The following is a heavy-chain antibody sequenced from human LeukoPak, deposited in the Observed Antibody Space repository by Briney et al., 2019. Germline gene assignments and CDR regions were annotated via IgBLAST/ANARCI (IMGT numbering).Heavy chain of an antibody. CDR1: GLTFSTSG. J-gene: IGHJ4*02. CDR3: AKEGSSGWYEEFDY. Sequence: GGSLRLSCTASGLTFSTSGFNWVRQAPGKGLEWVASIGPTGSDRYHADSVKGRFTISRDNSKNTLYLQMNSLRAEDTAVYYCAKEGSSGWYEEFDYWGQGTLVTVSS. D-gene: IGHD6-19*01. CDR2: IGPTGSDR. V-gene: IGHV3-23*01.